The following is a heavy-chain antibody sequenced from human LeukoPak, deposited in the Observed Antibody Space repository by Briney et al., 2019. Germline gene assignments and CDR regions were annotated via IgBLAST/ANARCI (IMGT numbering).Heavy chain of an antibody. J-gene: IGHJ4*02. CDR1: GFTFSSYS. V-gene: IGHV3-30*04. CDR2: ISYDGSSK. CDR3: AGLDTALVFDYFDY. D-gene: IGHD5-18*01. Sequence: GRSLRLSCAASGFTFSSYSMHWVRQAPGKGLEWVAVISYDGSSKSYADSVKGRFTISRDNSMNTLYLQMNSLRPEDTAVYYCAGLDTALVFDYFDYWGLGTLVTVSS.